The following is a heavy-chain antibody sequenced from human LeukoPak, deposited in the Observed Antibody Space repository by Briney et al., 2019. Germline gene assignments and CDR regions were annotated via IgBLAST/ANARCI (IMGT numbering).Heavy chain of an antibody. CDR2: IYYRPTT. J-gene: IGHJ4*02. Sequence: SETLSLTCTVSGASIGSSLYFWGWFRQPPGKGLEWIGSIYYRPTTYYNPSLKSRGTISLDTSNNQFSLKLTSVTAADTAFYYCAKGRNWNFQAYFDYWGLGSLVSVSS. CDR3: AKGRNWNFQAYFDY. D-gene: IGHD1-1*01. V-gene: IGHV4-39*07. CDR1: GASIGSSLYF.